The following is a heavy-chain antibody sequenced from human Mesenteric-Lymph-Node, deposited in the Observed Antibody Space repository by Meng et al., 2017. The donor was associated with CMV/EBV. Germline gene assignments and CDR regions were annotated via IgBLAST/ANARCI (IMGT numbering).Heavy chain of an antibody. J-gene: IGHJ4*02. CDR1: GGAISGRYW. V-gene: IGHV4-4*02. CDR3: ARGLGDSSGYYPLFDY. Sequence: GGAISGRYWWTWVRQPPETGLEWIGEISYGGATKYNPSLRSRLTISVDNSKNQFSLKLSSVTAADTAVYYCARGLGDSSGYYPLFDYWGQGTLVTVSS. CDR2: ISYGGAT. D-gene: IGHD3-22*01.